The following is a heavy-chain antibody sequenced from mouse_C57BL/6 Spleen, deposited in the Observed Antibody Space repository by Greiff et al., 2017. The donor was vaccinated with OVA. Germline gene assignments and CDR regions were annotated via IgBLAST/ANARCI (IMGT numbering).Heavy chain of an antibody. D-gene: IGHD2-3*01. CDR1: GYAFSSSW. J-gene: IGHJ2*01. CDR3: ARRDDGYFYYFDY. V-gene: IGHV1-82*01. CDR2: IYPGDGDT. Sequence: QVQLKQSGPELVKPGASVKISCKASGYAFSSSWMNWVKQRPGKGLEWIGRIYPGDGDTNYNGKFKGKATLTADKSSSTAYMQLSSLTSEDSAVYFCARRDDGYFYYFDYWGQGTTLTVSS.